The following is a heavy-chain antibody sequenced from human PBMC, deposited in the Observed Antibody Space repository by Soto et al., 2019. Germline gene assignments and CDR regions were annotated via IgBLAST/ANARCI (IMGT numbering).Heavy chain of an antibody. CDR1: GGSISSYY. Sequence: QMQLQESGPGLVKPSETLSLTCTVSGGSISSYYWSWIRQPPGKGLEWIGYIYYSGSTNYNPSLKSRVTISVDTSKNQFSLKLSSVTAADTAVYYCAREKGYSSSWYGEYYGMDVWGQGTTVTVSS. J-gene: IGHJ6*02. V-gene: IGHV4-59*01. CDR3: AREKGYSSSWYGEYYGMDV. CDR2: IYYSGST. D-gene: IGHD6-13*01.